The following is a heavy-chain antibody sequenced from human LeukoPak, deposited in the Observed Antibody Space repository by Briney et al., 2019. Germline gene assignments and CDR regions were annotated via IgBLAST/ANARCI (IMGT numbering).Heavy chain of an antibody. V-gene: IGHV1-69*05. Sequence: SLTVSCTASGGTFSSYAISWVRQAPGQGLEWMGGIIPIFGTANYAQKFQGRVTITTDESTSTAYMELSSLRSEDTAVYYCAREEVPENWFHPWGQGTLVTGPS. CDR2: IIPIFGTA. CDR1: GGTFSSYA. CDR3: AREEVPENWFHP. J-gene: IGHJ5*02.